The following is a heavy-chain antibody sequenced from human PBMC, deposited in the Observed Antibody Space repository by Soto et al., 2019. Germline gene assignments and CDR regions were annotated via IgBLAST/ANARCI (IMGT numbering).Heavy chain of an antibody. J-gene: IGHJ3*02. D-gene: IGHD6-13*01. CDR3: ASSTDSSRGAFDI. V-gene: IGHV3-74*01. Sequence: GGSLRLSCAASGFILNTYSLYWVRQAPGKGLVWVSRINPDGSIASFADSVKGRFTVSRDNAKNTVDLQMNSLRAEDTAVYYCASSTDSSRGAFDIWGQGTMVTVSS. CDR2: INPDGSIA. CDR1: GFILNTYS.